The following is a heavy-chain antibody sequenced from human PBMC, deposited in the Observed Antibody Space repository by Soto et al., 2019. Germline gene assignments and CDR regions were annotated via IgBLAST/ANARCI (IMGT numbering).Heavy chain of an antibody. CDR3: ARGRGDNSDHHLAHLFDI. J-gene: IGHJ4*02. CDR2: VYYTGNT. D-gene: IGHD3-22*01. CDR1: GASIRDSF. V-gene: IGHV4-59*01. Sequence: PSETLSLTCTVSGASIRDSFWSWVRQPPGKGLEWIGFVYYTGNTKYNPSLETRVTMLVDTSANHFSLTLTSVTPADTAVYYCARGRGDNSDHHLAHLFDIWGQGTLVTVSS.